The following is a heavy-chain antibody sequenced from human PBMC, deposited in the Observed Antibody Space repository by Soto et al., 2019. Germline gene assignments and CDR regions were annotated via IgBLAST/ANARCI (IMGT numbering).Heavy chain of an antibody. J-gene: IGHJ6*02. V-gene: IGHV3-21*01. CDR3: ARASVLLWVGHGMDV. Sequence: GSLRLSCAASGCTFSGYSMDWVFKAPGKGLEWVSSISSSSSYIYYADSLKGRFTISRDNAKNSLDLQMNSLRAEDTAVYYCARASVLLWVGHGMDVWGQGTTVTVSS. D-gene: IGHD3-10*01. CDR1: GCTFSGYS. CDR2: ISSSSSYI.